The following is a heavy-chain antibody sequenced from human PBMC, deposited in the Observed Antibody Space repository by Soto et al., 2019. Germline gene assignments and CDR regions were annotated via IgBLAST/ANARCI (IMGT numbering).Heavy chain of an antibody. V-gene: IGHV1-18*01. J-gene: IGHJ6*02. Sequence: ASVKVSCKASGYTFTSYGISWVRQAPGQGLEWMGWISAYNGNTNYAQKLQGRVTMTTDTSTSTAYMELRSLRSDDTAAYYCARDLVVAGPHYYYGMDVWGQGTTVTVSS. D-gene: IGHD6-19*01. CDR2: ISAYNGNT. CDR3: ARDLVVAGPHYYYGMDV. CDR1: GYTFTSYG.